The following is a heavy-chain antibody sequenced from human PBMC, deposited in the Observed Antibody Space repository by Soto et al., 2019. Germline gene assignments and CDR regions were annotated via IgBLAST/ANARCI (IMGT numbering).Heavy chain of an antibody. CDR3: GRDPYYGAIDY. Sequence: EVQLMESGGGLVQPGGSLRLSCVTSGFSFSSSWMAWVRQAPGKGLEWVADIKKDGTEINYVDSVKGRVTISRDNAMNSLYLQMDSLSVEDTAVYYCGRDPYYGAIDYWGLGTQVIVSS. D-gene: IGHD3-10*01. CDR1: GFSFSSSW. J-gene: IGHJ4*02. V-gene: IGHV3-7*01. CDR2: IKKDGTEI.